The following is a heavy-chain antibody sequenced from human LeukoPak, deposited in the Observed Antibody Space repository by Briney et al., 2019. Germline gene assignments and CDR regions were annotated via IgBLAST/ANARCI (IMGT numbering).Heavy chain of an antibody. V-gene: IGHV1-69*06. CDR3: ARAEYCSSTSCLINYYYYGMDV. CDR1: GGTFSSYA. D-gene: IGHD2-2*01. J-gene: IGHJ6*04. Sequence: SVKVSCKAPGGTFSSYAISWVRQAPGQGLEWMGGIIPIFGTANYAQKFQGRVTITADKSTSIAYMELSSLRSEDTAVYYCARAEYCSSTSCLINYYYYGMDVWGKGTTVTVSS. CDR2: IIPIFGTA.